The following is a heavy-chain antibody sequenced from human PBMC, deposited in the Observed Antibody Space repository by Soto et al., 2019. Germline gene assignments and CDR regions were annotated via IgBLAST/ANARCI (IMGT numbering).Heavy chain of an antibody. D-gene: IGHD6-13*01. Sequence: QVQLVQSGAEVKKPGASVRVSCKASGYSFTSYGISWVRQAPGQGLEWMGWISGYNGNTKYAQKLQGRVTMTTDTSTSTAYMELRSLRSDDTAVYYCARAAATPRSPSADYWGQGTLVTVSS. CDR2: ISGYNGNT. V-gene: IGHV1-18*01. CDR3: ARAAATPRSPSADY. CDR1: GYSFTSYG. J-gene: IGHJ4*02.